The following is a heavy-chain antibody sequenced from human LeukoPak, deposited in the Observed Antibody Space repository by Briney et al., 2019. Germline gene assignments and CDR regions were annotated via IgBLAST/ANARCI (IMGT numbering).Heavy chain of an antibody. Sequence: PGGSLRLSCAASGFTFSSYWMHWVRQAPAKRLVWVSRINSDGSSTSYADSVKDRFTISRDNAKNTLYLQMNSLRAEDTAMYYCARDLGYSSGVDYWGQGTLVTVSS. CDR1: GFTFSSYW. V-gene: IGHV3-74*01. D-gene: IGHD6-19*01. J-gene: IGHJ4*02. CDR2: INSDGSST. CDR3: ARDLGYSSGVDY.